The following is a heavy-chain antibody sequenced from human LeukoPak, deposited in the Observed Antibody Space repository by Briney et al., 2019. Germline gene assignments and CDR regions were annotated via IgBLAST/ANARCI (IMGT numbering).Heavy chain of an antibody. CDR1: GFTFSSYS. J-gene: IGHJ4*02. CDR3: AKDRETTASGTFDY. D-gene: IGHD6-13*01. V-gene: IGHV3-30*18. Sequence: GGSLRLSCAASGFTFSSYSMNWVRQAPGKGLEWVAVISDDGSSKHYADSVKGRFTISRDNSNNTLYLQMNSLRAEDTAVYYCAKDRETTASGTFDYWGQGTLVTVSS. CDR2: ISDDGSSK.